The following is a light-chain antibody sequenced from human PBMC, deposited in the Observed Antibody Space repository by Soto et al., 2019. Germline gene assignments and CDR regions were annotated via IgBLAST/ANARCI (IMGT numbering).Light chain of an antibody. CDR2: AAS. CDR1: QSVGTS. V-gene: IGKV3-11*01. J-gene: IGKJ4*01. Sequence: EIVLTQSPASLSLSPGERATLSCRASQSVGTSLAWYQHKPCQAPRLLIDAASNRATGIPARFSGSGSGTDFSLTISSLEPEDFAVYYCHHRSNCPLTFGWGTKVELK. CDR3: HHRSNCPLT.